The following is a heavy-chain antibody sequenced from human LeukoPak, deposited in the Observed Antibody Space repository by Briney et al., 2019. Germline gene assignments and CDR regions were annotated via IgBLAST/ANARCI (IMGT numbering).Heavy chain of an antibody. CDR3: AKDPISSSWYQHLDY. CDR1: GFTFSSYS. D-gene: IGHD6-13*01. J-gene: IGHJ4*02. CDR2: ISSSSSTI. V-gene: IGHV3-48*01. Sequence: GGSLRLSCAASGFTFSSYSMTWVRQAPGKGLEWVSYISSSSSTIYYADSVKGRFTISRDNSKSTLYLQMNSLRAEDTAVYYCAKDPISSSWYQHLDYWGQGTLVTVSS.